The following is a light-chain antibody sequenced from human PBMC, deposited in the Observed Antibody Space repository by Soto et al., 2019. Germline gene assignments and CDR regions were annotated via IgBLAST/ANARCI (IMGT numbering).Light chain of an antibody. CDR1: QSVVYSSNNKNY. CDR3: PQYYSTPFT. J-gene: IGKJ2*01. Sequence: DIVMTQSPDSLAVSLGERATINCKSYQSVVYSSNNKNYLAWYQQKPGQPPKLLISWASTRESGVPVRFSGSGSGTEFTLTISSLQAEDVAVYYCPQYYSTPFTFGQGTRLEIK. V-gene: IGKV4-1*01. CDR2: WAS.